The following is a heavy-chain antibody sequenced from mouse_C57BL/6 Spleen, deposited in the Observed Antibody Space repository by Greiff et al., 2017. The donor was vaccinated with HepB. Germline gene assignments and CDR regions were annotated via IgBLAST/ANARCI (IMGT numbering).Heavy chain of an antibody. CDR3: TTDDYYGSSWGY. J-gene: IGHJ2*01. CDR1: GFNIKDDY. Sequence: EVQLQQSGAELVRPGASVKLSCTASGFNIKDDYMHWVKQRPEQGLEWIGWIDPENGDTEYASKFQGKATITADTSSNTAYLQLSSLTSEDTAVYYCTTDDYYGSSWGYWGQGTTLTVSS. V-gene: IGHV14-4*01. D-gene: IGHD1-1*01. CDR2: IDPENGDT.